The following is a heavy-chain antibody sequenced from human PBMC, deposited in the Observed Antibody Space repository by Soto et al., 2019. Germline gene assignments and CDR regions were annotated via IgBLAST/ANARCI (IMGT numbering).Heavy chain of an antibody. D-gene: IGHD4-17*01. V-gene: IGHV3-30-3*01. CDR1: GFTFSSYA. CDR2: ISHDGNNK. J-gene: IGHJ6*01. CDR3: ARDPTVSYDDGEYCGLDV. Sequence: QPGGSLRLSCAASGFTFSSYAMHWVRQAPGKGLDWVAVISHDGNNKNYADSVKGRFTISRDNSKNTLYMQMNSLRGDDTAVYYCARDPTVSYDDGEYCGLDVWGQGTTVTVSS.